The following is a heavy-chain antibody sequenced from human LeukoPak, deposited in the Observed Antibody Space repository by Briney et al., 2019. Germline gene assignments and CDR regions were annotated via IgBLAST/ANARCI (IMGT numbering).Heavy chain of an antibody. D-gene: IGHD3-10*01. Sequence: GGSLRLSCAASGFTFSSYWMHWVRQAPEKGLVWVSRINSDGSSTSYADSVKGRFTISRDNAKNTLYLQMNSLRAEDTAVYYCARVPNYYGSGSYDYWGQGTLVTVSS. J-gene: IGHJ4*02. CDR1: GFTFSSYW. CDR3: ARVPNYYGSGSYDY. V-gene: IGHV3-74*01. CDR2: INSDGSST.